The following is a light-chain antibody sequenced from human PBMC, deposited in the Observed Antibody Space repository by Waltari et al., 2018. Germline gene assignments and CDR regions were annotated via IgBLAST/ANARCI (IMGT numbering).Light chain of an antibody. CDR1: QSVSRA. J-gene: IGKJ1*01. CDR3: QHYVRLPGT. Sequence: SCRDSQSVSRALAWDQERPGQAPRLLIFGASNRATGIPDRFSGSGSETDFSLTISRLEPEDFAVYYCQHYVRLPGTFGRGTKVEIK. V-gene: IGKV3-20*01. CDR2: GAS.